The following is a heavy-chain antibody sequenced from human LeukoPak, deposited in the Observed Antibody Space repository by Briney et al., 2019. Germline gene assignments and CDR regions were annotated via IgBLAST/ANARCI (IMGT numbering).Heavy chain of an antibody. CDR1: GGSISSYY. CDR2: INHSGST. J-gene: IGHJ6*03. V-gene: IGHV4-34*01. D-gene: IGHD2-8*02. Sequence: SETLSLTCTVSGGSISSYYWSWIRQPPGKGLEWIGEINHSGSTNYNPSLKSRVTISVDTSKNQFSLKLSSVTAADTAVYYCARGSGGVGYYYYYMDVWGKGTTVTVSS. CDR3: ARGSGGVGYYYYYMDV.